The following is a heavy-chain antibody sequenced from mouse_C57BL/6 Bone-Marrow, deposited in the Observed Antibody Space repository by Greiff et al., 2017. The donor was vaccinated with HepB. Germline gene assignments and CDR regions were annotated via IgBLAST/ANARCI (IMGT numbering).Heavy chain of an antibody. Sequence: QVHVKQSGAELVKPGASVKMSCKASGYTFTTYPIEWMKQNHGKSLEGIGNFHTYNDDTKYNEKFKGKATLTVEKSSSTVYLELSRLTSDDSAVYDCARGDYSNRYWYCDVWGTGTTVTVSS. CDR3: ARGDYSNRYWYCDV. CDR1: GYTFTTYP. CDR2: FHTYNDDT. V-gene: IGHV1-47*01. D-gene: IGHD2-5*01. J-gene: IGHJ1*03.